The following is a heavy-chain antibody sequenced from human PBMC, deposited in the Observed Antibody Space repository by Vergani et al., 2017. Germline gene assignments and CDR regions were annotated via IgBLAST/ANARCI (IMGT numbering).Heavy chain of an antibody. CDR3: ATSPSGGPYYYYYYMDV. CDR1: GYTLTELS. V-gene: IGHV1-24*01. D-gene: IGHD3-16*01. CDR2: FDPEDGET. Sequence: QVQLVQSGAEVKNPGASVKVSCKVSGYTLTELSMHWVRQAPGKGLEWMGGFDPEDGETIYAQKFQGRVTMTEDTSTDTAYMELSSLRSEDTGVYYCATSPSGGPYYYYYYMDVWGKGTTVTVSS. J-gene: IGHJ6*03.